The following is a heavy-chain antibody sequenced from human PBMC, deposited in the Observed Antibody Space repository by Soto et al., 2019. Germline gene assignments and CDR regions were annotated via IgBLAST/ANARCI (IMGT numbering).Heavy chain of an antibody. CDR3: AKASEVGVPWYGFDV. CDR1: GFTFSCYG. CDR2: ICYNGSNE. Sequence: PGGSLRLSCTASGFTFSCYGMHWARQAPGKGLEWVAVICYNGSNEYYADSVKGRFTISRDNSKNTVFLQMSSLRPEDTGVYHCAKASEVGVPWYGFDVWGQGTVVTVSS. J-gene: IGHJ6*02. D-gene: IGHD6-13*01. V-gene: IGHV3-30*18.